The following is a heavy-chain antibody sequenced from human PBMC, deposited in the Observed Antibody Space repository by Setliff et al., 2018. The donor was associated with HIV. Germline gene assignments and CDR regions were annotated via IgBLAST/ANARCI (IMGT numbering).Heavy chain of an antibody. V-gene: IGHV1-18*04. CDR3: ATGGGQSFDY. D-gene: IGHD1-26*01. CDR2: TYIGAT. CDR1: GYTFTSYG. Sequence: WASVKVSCKASGYTFTSYGMNWVRQAPGQGLEWMGWTYIGATNYAQKFRDRLTVTTDTSTSTAYMELRSLSPDDTAVYYCATGGGQSFDYWGQGTLVTVS. J-gene: IGHJ4*02.